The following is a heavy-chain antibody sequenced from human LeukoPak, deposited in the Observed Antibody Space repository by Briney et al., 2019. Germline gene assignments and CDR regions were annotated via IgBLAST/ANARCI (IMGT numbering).Heavy chain of an antibody. Sequence: ASVKVSCKASGGTFSSYAISWVRQAPGQGLEWMGGIIPIFGTANYAQKFQGRVTITADESTSTAYMELSSLRSEDTAVYYCAADQGPSYYDSSGYYSSSWFGPWGQGTLVTVSS. CDR2: IIPIFGTA. D-gene: IGHD3-22*01. CDR3: AADQGPSYYDSSGYYSSSWFGP. V-gene: IGHV1-69*13. J-gene: IGHJ5*02. CDR1: GGTFSSYA.